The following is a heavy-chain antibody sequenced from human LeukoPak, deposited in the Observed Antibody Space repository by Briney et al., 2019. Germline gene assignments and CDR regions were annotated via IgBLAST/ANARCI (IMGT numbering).Heavy chain of an antibody. D-gene: IGHD6-19*01. V-gene: IGHV1-2*02. Sequence: ASVTVSCKASGYTFTGYYMHWVRQAPGQGLEWMGWINPNSGGTNYAQKFQGRVTMTRDTSISTAYMELSRLRSDDTAVYYCARVIGGSSGLDYWGQGTLVTVSS. CDR3: ARVIGGSSGLDY. CDR1: GYTFTGYY. J-gene: IGHJ4*02. CDR2: INPNSGGT.